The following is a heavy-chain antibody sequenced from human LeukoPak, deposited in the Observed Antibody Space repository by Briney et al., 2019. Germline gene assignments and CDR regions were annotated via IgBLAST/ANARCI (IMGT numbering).Heavy chain of an antibody. CDR3: AKSAYSSGWYDY. D-gene: IGHD6-19*01. Sequence: PGGSLRLSCAASGFTFSSYGMHWVRQAPGKGLEWVAFIRYDGSNKYYADSVKGRFTISRDNSKNTLYLQMNSLRAEDTAVYYCAKSAYSSGWYDYWGQGTLVTVSS. CDR1: GFTFSSYG. V-gene: IGHV3-30*02. CDR2: IRYDGSNK. J-gene: IGHJ4*02.